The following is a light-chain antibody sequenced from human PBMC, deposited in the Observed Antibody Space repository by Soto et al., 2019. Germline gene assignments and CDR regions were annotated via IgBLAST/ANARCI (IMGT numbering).Light chain of an antibody. J-gene: IGKJ1*01. CDR1: QRIRHD. CDR3: LQNNSYPVT. V-gene: IGKV1-17*01. Sequence: DIQMTQSPSSLSASVGDRVTITCRASQRIRHDLGWYQQKPGKAPKLLIYAASSLQSGVPSRFSGSGSGTEFTLTVSSLQPEDFATYYCLQNNSYPVTFGQGTKVDI. CDR2: AAS.